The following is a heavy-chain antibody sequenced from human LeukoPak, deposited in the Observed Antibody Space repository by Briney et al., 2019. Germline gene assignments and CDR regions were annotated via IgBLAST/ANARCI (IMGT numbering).Heavy chain of an antibody. CDR3: AREAYGDRYYFDY. CDR1: EFSVGSNY. D-gene: IGHD4-17*01. J-gene: IGHJ4*02. V-gene: IGHV3-30*03. Sequence: GGSLRLSCAASEFSVGSNYMTWVRQAPGKGLEWVAVISYDGSNKYYADSVKGRFTISRDNSKNTLYLQMNSLRAEDTAVYYCAREAYGDRYYFDYWGQGTLVTVSS. CDR2: ISYDGSNK.